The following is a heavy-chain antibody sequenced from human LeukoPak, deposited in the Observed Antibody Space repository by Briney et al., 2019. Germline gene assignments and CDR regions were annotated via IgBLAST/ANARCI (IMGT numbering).Heavy chain of an antibody. D-gene: IGHD2-15*01. Sequence: GGSLRLSCAASGFTFSSYWMHWVRQAPGKGLVWVSRINSDGTSTSYADSVKGRFTISRGNAKNTLYLQMNSLRAEDTAVYYCARDARGSYYYMDVWGKGTTVTVSS. CDR1: GFTFSSYW. CDR3: ARDARGSYYYMDV. J-gene: IGHJ6*03. V-gene: IGHV3-74*01. CDR2: INSDGTST.